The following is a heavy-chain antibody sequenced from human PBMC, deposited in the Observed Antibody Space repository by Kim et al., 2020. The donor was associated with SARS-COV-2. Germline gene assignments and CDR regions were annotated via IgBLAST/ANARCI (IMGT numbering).Heavy chain of an antibody. D-gene: IGHD3-9*01. J-gene: IGHJ4*02. CDR3: AGLEMVIINRVGV. V-gene: IGHV3-21*01. Sequence: YADAVQGRLTISRDNAKNSLYLQMNSLRAEDTAVYYCAGLEMVIINRVGVWGQGTLVTVSS.